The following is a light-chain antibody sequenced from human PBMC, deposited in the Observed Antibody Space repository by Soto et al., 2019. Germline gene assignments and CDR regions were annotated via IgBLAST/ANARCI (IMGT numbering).Light chain of an antibody. Sequence: QSALTQPASMSGSPGQSITISCTGTSSDVGGYNYVSWYQQHPGKAPKLMIYEVSNRPSGVSNRFSGSKSGNTASLTISGLQAEDEADYYCSSYTSSSTRVFVGGTKLTVL. V-gene: IGLV2-14*01. J-gene: IGLJ3*02. CDR1: SSDVGGYNY. CDR2: EVS. CDR3: SSYTSSSTRV.